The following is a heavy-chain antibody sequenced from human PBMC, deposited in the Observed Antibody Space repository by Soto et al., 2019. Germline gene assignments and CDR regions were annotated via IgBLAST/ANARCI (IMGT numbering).Heavy chain of an antibody. CDR3: SRGILA. CDR1: GGSINSGGYC. D-gene: IGHD5-18*01. J-gene: IGHJ5*02. Sequence: QVQLQESGPGLVKPSQTLSLTCTVSGGSINSGGYCWSWIRQHPGKGLEWIGCISYGGSTSYNVSLENRVTTSVDTSKNQCSLKLSSVTAADTAVYYCSRGILAWGQGTLITVSS. CDR2: ISYGGST. V-gene: IGHV4-31*03.